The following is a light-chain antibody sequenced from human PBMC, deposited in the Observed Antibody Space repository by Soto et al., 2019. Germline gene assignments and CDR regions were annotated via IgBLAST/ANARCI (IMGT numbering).Light chain of an antibody. CDR2: EVS. CDR1: SSDVGGYNY. Sequence: QSVLTQPPSASGTPGQRITISCTGTSSDVGGYNYVSWYQQHPGKAPKLMIYEVSNRPSGVSNRFSGSKSGNTASLTISGLQAEDEADYYCSSYTSSSLYVFGTGTKVTVL. J-gene: IGLJ1*01. CDR3: SSYTSSSLYV. V-gene: IGLV2-14*01.